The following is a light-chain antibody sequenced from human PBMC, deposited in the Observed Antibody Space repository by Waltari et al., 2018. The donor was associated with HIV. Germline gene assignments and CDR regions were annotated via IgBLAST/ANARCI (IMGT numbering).Light chain of an antibody. J-gene: IGLJ3*02. V-gene: IGLV3-1*01. CDR3: QAWDGSTAV. CDR1: HLGGKS. Sequence: SYDLTQSPSVSVSPGQTARINCSGDHLGGKSPSWYQQKPGQSPVLVIYQDTKRPSGIPERFSGSKSGNTATLTISGTQAMDEADYYCQAWDGSTAVFGGGTKLTVL. CDR2: QDT.